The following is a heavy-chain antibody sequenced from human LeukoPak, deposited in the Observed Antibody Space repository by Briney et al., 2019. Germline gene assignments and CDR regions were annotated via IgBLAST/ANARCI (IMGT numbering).Heavy chain of an antibody. Sequence: GGSLRLSCAASGFTFSSYGMHWVRQAPGKGLEWVAVISYDGSNKYYADSVKGRFTISGDNSKNTLYLQMNSLRAEDTAVYYCAKEGLGYCSSTSCYAPDYWGQGTLVTVSS. CDR2: ISYDGSNK. CDR3: AKEGLGYCSSTSCYAPDY. CDR1: GFTFSSYG. V-gene: IGHV3-30*18. D-gene: IGHD2-2*01. J-gene: IGHJ4*02.